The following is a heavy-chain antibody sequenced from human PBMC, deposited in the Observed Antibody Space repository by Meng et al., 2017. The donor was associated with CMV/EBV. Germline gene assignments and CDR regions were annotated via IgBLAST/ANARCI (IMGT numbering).Heavy chain of an antibody. CDR1: GYTFTSYY. CDR2: INPSGGST. V-gene: IGHV1-46*01. CDR3: ANAVVRYNWFDL. D-gene: IGHD4-23*01. J-gene: IGHJ5*02. Sequence: ASVKVSCKASGYTFTSYYMHWARQAPGQGLEWMGIINPSGGSTSYAQKFQGRVTMTRDTSTSTVYMELSSLRSEDTAVYYCANAVVRYNWFDLWGQGTLVTVSS.